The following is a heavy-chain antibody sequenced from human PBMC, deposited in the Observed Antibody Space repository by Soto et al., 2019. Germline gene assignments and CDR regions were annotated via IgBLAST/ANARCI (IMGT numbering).Heavy chain of an antibody. Sequence: PSETLSLTCTVSGGSISSSSYYWGWIRQPPGKGLDWIGSIYYSGSTYYNPSLKSRVTISVDTSKNQFSLKLSSVTAADTAVYYCARVRRGWFGESPHKVGWFDPWGQGTLVTVSS. D-gene: IGHD3-10*01. CDR1: GGSISSSSYY. V-gene: IGHV4-39*01. J-gene: IGHJ5*02. CDR3: ARVRRGWFGESPHKVGWFDP. CDR2: IYYSGST.